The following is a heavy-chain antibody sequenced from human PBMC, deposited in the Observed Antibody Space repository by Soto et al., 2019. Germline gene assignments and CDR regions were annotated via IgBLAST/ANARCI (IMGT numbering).Heavy chain of an antibody. J-gene: IGHJ5*01. Sequence: QVQLQQSGPGLVKPSQTLSLTCAISGDSVSTNSATWDWIRQSPSRGLEWLGRTYYRSKWEIDYGGSVRGRITINPDTSNSLLSLQLNSVTPDDTAVYYCARLIGNSWLDSWGQGILFTVSS. D-gene: IGHD3-16*01. CDR3: ARLIGNSWLDS. CDR2: TYYRSKWEI. CDR1: GDSVSTNSAT. V-gene: IGHV6-1*01.